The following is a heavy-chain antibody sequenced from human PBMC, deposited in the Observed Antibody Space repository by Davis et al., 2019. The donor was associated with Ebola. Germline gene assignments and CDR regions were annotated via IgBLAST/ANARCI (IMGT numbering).Heavy chain of an antibody. CDR2: ISGRGSST. Sequence: GESLKISCAASGFTFSSYDMHWVRQAPGKGLEWVSSISGRGSSTYYADSVKGRFTISRDSSKNTLYLQMTSLRAEDTAVYYCANSYYYGMDVWGQGTTVTVSS. CDR3: ANSYYYGMDV. CDR1: GFTFSSYD. J-gene: IGHJ6*02. V-gene: IGHV3-23*01.